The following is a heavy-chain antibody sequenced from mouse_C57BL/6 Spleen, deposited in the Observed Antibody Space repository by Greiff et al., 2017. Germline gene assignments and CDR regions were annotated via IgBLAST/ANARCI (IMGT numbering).Heavy chain of an antibody. CDR2: INPNNGGT. CDR3: AREEVDYDYDRGYAMDY. CDR1: GYTFTDYY. V-gene: IGHV1-26*01. J-gene: IGHJ4*01. Sequence: EVQLQQSGPELVKPGASVKISCKASGYTFTDYYMNWVKQSHGKSLEWIGDINPNNGGTSYNQKFKGKATLTVDKSSSTAYMELRSLTSEDSAVYYCAREEVDYDYDRGYAMDYWGQGTSVTVSS. D-gene: IGHD2-4*01.